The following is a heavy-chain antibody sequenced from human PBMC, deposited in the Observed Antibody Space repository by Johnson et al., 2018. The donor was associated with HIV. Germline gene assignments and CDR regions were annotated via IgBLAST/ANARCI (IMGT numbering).Heavy chain of an antibody. D-gene: IGHD3-16*01. V-gene: IGHV3-30-3*01. Sequence: QMLLVESGGGLVQPGGSLRLSCAASGLTFGSYPLHWVRQAPGRGLEWVAVISYDGSDKYYANSVKGRFSISRDNSKNTLSLLMNSLREEDTAVYYCVRDLGLIGPWGAFDIWGQGTRVTVSS. CDR3: VRDLGLIGPWGAFDI. J-gene: IGHJ3*02. CDR1: GLTFGSYP. CDR2: ISYDGSDK.